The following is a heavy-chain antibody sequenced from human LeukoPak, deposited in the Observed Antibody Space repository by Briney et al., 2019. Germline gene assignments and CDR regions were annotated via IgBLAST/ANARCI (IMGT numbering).Heavy chain of an antibody. J-gene: IGHJ4*02. D-gene: IGHD3-10*01. CDR2: INWNGGST. CDR1: GFTFDDYG. V-gene: IGHV3-20*04. CDR3: ARVRGVSARSFDY. Sequence: LGGSLRLSCAASGFTFDDYGMSWVRQVPGKGLEWVSGINWNGGSTGYADSVKGQFTISRDNAKNSLYLQMNSLRAEDTALYYCARVRGVSARSFDYWGQGTLVTVSS.